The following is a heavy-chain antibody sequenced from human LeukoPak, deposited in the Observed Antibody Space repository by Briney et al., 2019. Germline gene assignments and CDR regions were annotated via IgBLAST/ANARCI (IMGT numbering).Heavy chain of an antibody. J-gene: IGHJ6*03. Sequence: GGSLRLSCAASGFTFSSYSMNWVRQAPGKGLEWVSSISSSSSYIYYADSVKGRFTISRDNAKNSLYLQMNSLRAEDTAVYYCASRTVTTSYYYYYYYMDVWGKGTTVTVSS. V-gene: IGHV3-21*01. CDR2: ISSSSSYI. CDR1: GFTFSSYS. CDR3: ASRTVTTSYYYYYYYMDV. D-gene: IGHD4-17*01.